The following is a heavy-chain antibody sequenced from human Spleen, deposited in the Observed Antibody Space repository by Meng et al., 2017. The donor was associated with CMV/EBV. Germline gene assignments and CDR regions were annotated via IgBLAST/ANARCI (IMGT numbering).Heavy chain of an antibody. Sequence: GESLKISCAASGFIFSNYWMSWVRQAPGKGLEWVANIKQDGSEIYYVDSAKGRFTISRDNANNSLYLQMDSLRAEDTAVYYCARLTGHCGSTSCYYWLDPWGQGTLVTVSS. CDR2: IKQDGSEI. CDR3: ARLTGHCGSTSCYYWLDP. V-gene: IGHV3-7*01. D-gene: IGHD2-2*01. CDR1: GFIFSNYW. J-gene: IGHJ5*02.